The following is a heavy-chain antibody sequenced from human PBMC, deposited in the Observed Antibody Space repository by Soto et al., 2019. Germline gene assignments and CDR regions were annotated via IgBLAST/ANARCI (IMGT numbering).Heavy chain of an antibody. CDR3: ATGGRQWLVTSDFNY. Sequence: ESGGGVVQPGRSLRLSCAASGFTFSDYAMHWVRQAPGKGLEWVTVVSHDGRNTHYADSVKGRFTISRDSSKNTVSLEMTSLRAEDTAVYYCATGGRQWLVTSDFNYWGQGALVTVSS. V-gene: IGHV3-30*03. CDR2: VSHDGRNT. D-gene: IGHD6-19*01. J-gene: IGHJ4*02. CDR1: GFTFSDYA.